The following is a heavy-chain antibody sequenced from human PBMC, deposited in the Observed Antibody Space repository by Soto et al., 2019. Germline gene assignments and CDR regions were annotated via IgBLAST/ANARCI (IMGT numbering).Heavy chain of an antibody. V-gene: IGHV4-31*03. D-gene: IGHD6-13*01. CDR1: GGYISSGGYY. Sequence: QVQLQESGPGLVKPSQTLSLTCTVSGGYISSGGYYWSWIRQHPGKGLEWIGYIYYSGNTYYNTSLKSRVTILLDTSKNHFSLKLSSVTAADTAVYYCARECGSSCYFDDWGQGTLVTVSS. CDR3: ARECGSSCYFDD. J-gene: IGHJ4*02. CDR2: IYYSGNT.